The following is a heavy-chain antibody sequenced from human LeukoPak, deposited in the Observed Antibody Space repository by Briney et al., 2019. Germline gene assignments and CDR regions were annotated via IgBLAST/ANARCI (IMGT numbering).Heavy chain of an antibody. J-gene: IGHJ2*01. CDR1: GGSFSGYY. Sequence: PSETLSLTCAVYGGSFSGYYWSWVRQPPGKGLEWIGEINHSGSTNYNPSLKSRVTISVDTSKNQFSLKLSSVTAADTAVYYCARGPFTWARYFDPWGRGTLVTVSS. D-gene: IGHD7-27*01. V-gene: IGHV4-34*01. CDR3: ARGPFTWARYFDP. CDR2: INHSGST.